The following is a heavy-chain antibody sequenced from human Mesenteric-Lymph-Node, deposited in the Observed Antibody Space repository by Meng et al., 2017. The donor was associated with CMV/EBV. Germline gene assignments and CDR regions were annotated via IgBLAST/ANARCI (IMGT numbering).Heavy chain of an antibody. CDR2: ISTYNDNT. D-gene: IGHD5-18*01. V-gene: IGHV1-18*01. J-gene: IGHJ4*02. CDR1: GYTFTTYG. Sequence: ASVKVSCKASGYTFTTYGISWVRQAPGQGLEWMGWISTYNDNTNYAQKLQGRVTMTTDTSTTTAYMELRSLRSDDTAVYYCAREAQLEIDYWGQGTLVTVSS. CDR3: AREAQLEIDY.